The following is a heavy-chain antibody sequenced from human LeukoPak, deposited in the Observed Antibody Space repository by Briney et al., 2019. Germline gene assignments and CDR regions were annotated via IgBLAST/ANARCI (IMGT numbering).Heavy chain of an antibody. CDR3: AELGITMIGGV. V-gene: IGHV3-23*01. J-gene: IGHJ6*04. CDR2: ISGTGGST. Sequence: PGGPLRLSCAASGFTFSSYEMNWVRQAPGKGLEWVSAISGTGGSTYYADSVKGRFTISRDNSKDTLYLQMNRLRAEDTAVYYCAELGITMIGGVWGKGTTVTISS. CDR1: GFTFSSYE. D-gene: IGHD3-10*02.